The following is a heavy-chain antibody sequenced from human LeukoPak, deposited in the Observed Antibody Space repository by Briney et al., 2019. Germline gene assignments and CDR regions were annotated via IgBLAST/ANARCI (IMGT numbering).Heavy chain of an antibody. CDR3: ARDRIVVVPAAPDAFDI. Sequence: GGSLRLSCAASGFTFSSYCMSWVRQAPGKGLEWVSYINRSRSYIYYADSVKGRFTISRDNAKNSLYLQMNSLRAEDTAVYYCARDRIVVVPAAPDAFDIWGQGTMVTVSS. J-gene: IGHJ3*02. D-gene: IGHD2-2*01. V-gene: IGHV3-21*01. CDR1: GFTFSSYC. CDR2: INRSRSYI.